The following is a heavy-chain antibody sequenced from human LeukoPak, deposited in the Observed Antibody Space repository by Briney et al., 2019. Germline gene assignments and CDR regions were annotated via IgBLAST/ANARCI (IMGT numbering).Heavy chain of an antibody. Sequence: SETLSLICTVSGGSISNYYGSWIRQPAGKGLEWIGRIHSSGTIHHNPSLNSRVTMSVDTSKNQFSLKLSYVTAADTAVYYCARTSAPGATFFDYWGQGTLFTVSS. J-gene: IGHJ4*02. CDR1: GGSISNYY. CDR2: IHSSGTI. D-gene: IGHD1-26*01. CDR3: ARTSAPGATFFDY. V-gene: IGHV4-4*07.